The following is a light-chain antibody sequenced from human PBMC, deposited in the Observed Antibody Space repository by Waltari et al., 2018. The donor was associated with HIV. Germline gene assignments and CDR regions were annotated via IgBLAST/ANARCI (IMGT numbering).Light chain of an antibody. CDR3: CAYAGSTTYVI. CDR2: EVS. J-gene: IGLJ2*01. V-gene: IGLV2-23*02. Sequence: QSALTQPASVSGSPGQSITISCTGTSSDDGGYNLVSWDQQHPGKAPKLMIYEVSKRPSGVSNSFSGSKSGNTASLTISGLQAEDEADYYCCAYAGSTTYVIFGGGTKLTVL. CDR1: SSDDGGYNL.